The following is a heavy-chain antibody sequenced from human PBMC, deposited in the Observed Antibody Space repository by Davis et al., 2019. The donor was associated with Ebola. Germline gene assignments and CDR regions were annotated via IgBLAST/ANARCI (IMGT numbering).Heavy chain of an antibody. Sequence: SETLSLTCAVSGGSISSSNWRSWVRPPPGKGLEWTGEIYHSGSTNYNPSLKSRVTISVDTSKNQFSLKLSSVTAADTAVYYCAKDIEDYGEVLDYYYGMDVWGQGTTVTVSS. J-gene: IGHJ6*02. CDR2: IYHSGST. D-gene: IGHD4-17*01. V-gene: IGHV4-4*02. CDR1: GGSISSSNW. CDR3: AKDIEDYGEVLDYYYGMDV.